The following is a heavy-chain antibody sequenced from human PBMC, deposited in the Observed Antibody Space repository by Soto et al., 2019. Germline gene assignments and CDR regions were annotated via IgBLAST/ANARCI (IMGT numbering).Heavy chain of an antibody. Sequence: ASVKVSCKASGYTFTSYGISWVRQAPGQGLEWMGWISGFNGQTNYALKFQGRVTLTTDTSTSTAYMELRGLRSDDTAVYFCARVDPRGVAVVRDYWGQGTLVTVSS. CDR1: GYTFTSYG. V-gene: IGHV1-18*04. J-gene: IGHJ4*02. CDR2: ISGFNGQT. D-gene: IGHD3-10*01. CDR3: ARVDPRGVAVVRDY.